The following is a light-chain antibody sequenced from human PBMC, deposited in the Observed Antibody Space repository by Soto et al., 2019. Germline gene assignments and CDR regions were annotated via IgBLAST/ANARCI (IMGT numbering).Light chain of an antibody. V-gene: IGKV1-17*01. CDR1: QGIRND. CDR2: AAS. CDR3: LQHNSYPWT. J-gene: IGKJ1*01. Sequence: IQMTQSASTLSASVGYTVTLICRASQGIRNDLAWYQQKPGNAPKPLIYAASSLQSGVPSSFSGSRSGTDFTLTISRLQPEDFATYYCLQHNSYPWTFGQGTKVDLK.